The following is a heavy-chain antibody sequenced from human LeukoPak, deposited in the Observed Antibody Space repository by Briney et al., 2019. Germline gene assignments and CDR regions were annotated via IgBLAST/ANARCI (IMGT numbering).Heavy chain of an antibody. D-gene: IGHD2-8*02. CDR2: IHYTGTA. CDR3: ARLGFCTVDRCLDDY. J-gene: IGHJ4*02. V-gene: IGHV4-59*01. Sequence: SETLSLTCTVSGGSISGYYWSWIRQSPGQGLEFIGHIHYTGTANYNPSLKSPVTISVDTFKNQFSLNLSSVTAADTAVYFCARLGFCTVDRCLDDYWGQGVLVTVSS. CDR1: GGSISGYY.